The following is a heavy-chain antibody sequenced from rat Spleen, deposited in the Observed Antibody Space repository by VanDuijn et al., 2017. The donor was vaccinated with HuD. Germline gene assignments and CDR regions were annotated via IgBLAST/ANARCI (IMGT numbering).Heavy chain of an antibody. V-gene: IGHV2-15*01. Sequence: QVQLKESGPGRVQPSQTLSLTCTVSGFSLTNFAVNWIRQPPGKGLEWIGAIWSGGSTDYNSTLKSRLSISRDTSKSQVFLKMNSLQTEDTAIYFCARSDYYSGSFPYWSQGVMVTVSS. D-gene: IGHD1-1*01. J-gene: IGHJ2*01. CDR3: ARSDYYSGSFPY. CDR1: GFSLTNFA. CDR2: IWSGGST.